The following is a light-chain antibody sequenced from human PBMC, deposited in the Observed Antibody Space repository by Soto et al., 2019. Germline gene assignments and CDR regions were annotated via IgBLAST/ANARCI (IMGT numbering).Light chain of an antibody. CDR1: QSVAGN. CDR3: QQYNDWPLFT. CDR2: GTS. Sequence: IVMTQSPATLSVSPGERATLSCRASQSVAGNLAWYQQIPGQAPRLLIYGTSARATGIPARFSGRGTGTEFTLTISSLQSEDFAVYYCQQYNDWPLFTFGPGTKVDFK. J-gene: IGKJ3*01. V-gene: IGKV3-15*01.